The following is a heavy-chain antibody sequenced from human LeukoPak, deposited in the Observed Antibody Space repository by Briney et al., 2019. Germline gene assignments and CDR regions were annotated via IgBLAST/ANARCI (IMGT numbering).Heavy chain of an antibody. CDR3: ARVRWELLISDAFDI. J-gene: IGHJ3*02. V-gene: IGHV1-2*02. D-gene: IGHD1-26*01. Sequence: ASVKVSCKASGYTFTSYDINWVRQATGQGLEWMGWINPNSGGTNYAQKFQGRVTMTRDTSISTAYMELSRLRSDDTAVFYCARVRWELLISDAFDIWGQGTMVTVSS. CDR2: INPNSGGT. CDR1: GYTFTSYD.